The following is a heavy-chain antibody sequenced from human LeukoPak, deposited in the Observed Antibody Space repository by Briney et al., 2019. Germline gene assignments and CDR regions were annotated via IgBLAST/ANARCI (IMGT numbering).Heavy chain of an antibody. CDR1: GFTFSSYW. CDR3: AKVSGSYYGGDSPFDY. J-gene: IGHJ4*02. V-gene: IGHV3-74*01. Sequence: PGGSLRLSCAASGFTFSSYWMHWVRQAPGKGLVWVSRINSDGSSTSYADSVKGRFTISRDNAKNTLYLQMNSLRAEDTAVYYCAKVSGSYYGGDSPFDYWGQGTLVTVSS. CDR2: INSDGSST. D-gene: IGHD4-23*01.